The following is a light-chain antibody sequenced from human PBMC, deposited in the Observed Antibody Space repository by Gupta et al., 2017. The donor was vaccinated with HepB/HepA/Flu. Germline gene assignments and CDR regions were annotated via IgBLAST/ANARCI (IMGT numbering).Light chain of an antibody. CDR1: QDINSY. Sequence: DIQLTQSPSFLSASVGDRVTITCRASQDINSYLIWYQQKPGKAPNLLFYTASTLQGGVPSRFSGSGSGTEFTLTISSLQPEDFATYYCQQVNSYPITFGQGTRLDIK. V-gene: IGKV1-9*01. CDR3: QQVNSYPIT. J-gene: IGKJ5*01. CDR2: TAS.